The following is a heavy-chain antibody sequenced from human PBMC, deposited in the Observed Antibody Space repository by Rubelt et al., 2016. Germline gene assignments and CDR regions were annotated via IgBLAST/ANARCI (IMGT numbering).Heavy chain of an antibody. CDR1: GGSISSYY. CDR2: INHSGST. Sequence: QVQLQESGPGLVKPSETLSLTCTVSGGSISSYYWSWIRQPPGKGLEWIGEINHSGSTNYNPSLKGRVTISVDTSKNQLSLRLSAGTAADTAVYYCARGKAYSSSWNYYGMDVWGQGTTVTVSS. CDR3: ARGKAYSSSWNYYGMDV. J-gene: IGHJ6*02. V-gene: IGHV4-59*12. D-gene: IGHD6-6*01.